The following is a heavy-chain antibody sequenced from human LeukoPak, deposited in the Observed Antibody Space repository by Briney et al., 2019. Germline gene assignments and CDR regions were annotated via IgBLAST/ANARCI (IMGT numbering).Heavy chain of an antibody. J-gene: IGHJ4*02. Sequence: GEPLKISCKAYGYNFFSNYWIAWVRQMPGKGLEWMGILYPGDSDSRYSPSFQGQVTISADRSISTAYLQWSSLKASDTAMYYCARASRDGYNQNFDYWGQGTLVTVSS. D-gene: IGHD5-24*01. CDR3: ARASRDGYNQNFDY. CDR2: LYPGDSDS. CDR1: GYNFFSNYW. V-gene: IGHV5-51*01.